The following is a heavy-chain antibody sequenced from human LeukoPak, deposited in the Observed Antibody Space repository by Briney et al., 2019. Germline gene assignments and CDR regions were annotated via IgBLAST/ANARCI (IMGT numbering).Heavy chain of an antibody. CDR1: GYTFTSYY. CDR3: ARVSQRIVVVPAAIDY. J-gene: IGHJ4*02. D-gene: IGHD2-2*02. V-gene: IGHV1-46*01. CDR2: INPSGGST. Sequence: GASVKVSCKASGYTFTSYYMHWVRQPPGQGLEWMGIINPSGGSTSYAQKFQGRVTMTRDTSTSTVYMELSSLRSEDTAVYYCARVSQRIVVVPAAIDYWGQGTLVTVSS.